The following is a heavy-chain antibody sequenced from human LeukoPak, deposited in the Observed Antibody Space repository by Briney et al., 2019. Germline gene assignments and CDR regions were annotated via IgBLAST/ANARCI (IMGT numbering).Heavy chain of an antibody. CDR2: INPNTGGT. D-gene: IGHD1-26*01. CDR1: GFPFTDYN. Sequence: EASVKVSCKASGFPFTDYNIHWVRQAPGQGLEYMGWINPNTGGTSYAQKFQGRVTMTRDTSISTSYMDLSGLISDDTAVYYCARADSASYFDSWGQGTLVTVSS. J-gene: IGHJ4*02. CDR3: ARADSASYFDS. V-gene: IGHV1-2*02.